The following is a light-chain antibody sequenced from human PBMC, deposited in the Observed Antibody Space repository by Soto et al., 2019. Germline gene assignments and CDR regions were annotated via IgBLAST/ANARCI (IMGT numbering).Light chain of an antibody. CDR3: SSFTTSTPFV. Sequence: LAQPASVSGSPGQSITISCTGTTSDVGRYDYVSWFQQHPGKAPKLIIYDVSHWPSGVSDRFSGSKSGNTASLTFSGLQAEDEADYYSSSFTTSTPFVSVTVTKVTDL. J-gene: IGLJ1*01. CDR1: TSDVGRYDY. CDR2: DVS. V-gene: IGLV2-14*03.